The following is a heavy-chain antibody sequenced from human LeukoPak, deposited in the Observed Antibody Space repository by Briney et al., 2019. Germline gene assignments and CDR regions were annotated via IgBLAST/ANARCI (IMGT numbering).Heavy chain of an antibody. V-gene: IGHV3-23*01. CDR3: AKAPNYYGSGSPVDY. CDR2: ISGSGGST. CDR1: GFTFSSCG. Sequence: GGTLRLSCAASGFTFSSCGMSWVRQAPGKGLEWVSAISGSGGSTYYADSVKGRFTISRDNSKNTLYLQMNSLRAEDTAVYYCAKAPNYYGSGSPVDYWGQGTLVIVSS. J-gene: IGHJ4*02. D-gene: IGHD3-10*01.